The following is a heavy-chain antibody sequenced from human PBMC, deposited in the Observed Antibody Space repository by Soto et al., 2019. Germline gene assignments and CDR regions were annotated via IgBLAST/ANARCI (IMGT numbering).Heavy chain of an antibody. CDR1: GFTFSSYA. V-gene: IGHV3-30-3*01. Sequence: PGGSLRLSCAASGFTFSSYAMHWVRQAPGKGLEWVAVISYDGSNKYYADSVKGRFTISRDNSKNTLYLQMNSLRAEDTAVYYCARGALGQWLVTRYFDYWGQGTLVTVSS. D-gene: IGHD6-19*01. CDR2: ISYDGSNK. J-gene: IGHJ4*02. CDR3: ARGALGQWLVTRYFDY.